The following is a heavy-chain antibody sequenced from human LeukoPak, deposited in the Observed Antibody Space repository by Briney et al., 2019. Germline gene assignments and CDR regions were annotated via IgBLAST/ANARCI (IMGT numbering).Heavy chain of an antibody. D-gene: IGHD3-10*01. CDR1: GFTFGSYG. J-gene: IGHJ4*02. CDR2: ISGSGGST. V-gene: IGHV3-23*01. Sequence: GGSLRLSCAASGFTFGSYGMSWVRQAPGKGLEWVSAISGSGGSTYYADSVKGRFTISRDNSKNTLYLQMNSLRAEDTAVYYCAKAQLLWFGESPDYWGQGTLVTVSS. CDR3: AKAQLLWFGESPDY.